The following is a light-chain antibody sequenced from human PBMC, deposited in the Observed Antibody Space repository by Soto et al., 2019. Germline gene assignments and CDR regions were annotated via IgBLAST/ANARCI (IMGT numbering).Light chain of an antibody. CDR3: FSYTSSGTYV. V-gene: IGLV2-14*01. CDR1: SSDVGNYKY. J-gene: IGLJ1*01. CDR2: EVS. Sequence: VLTQPASVSGSPGQSITISCTGTSSDVGNYKYVSWYQQHPGKAPKLMIYEVSSRPSGVSNRFSGSKSGNTASLTISGLQAEDGTDYYCFSYTSSGTYVFGTGTKVTVL.